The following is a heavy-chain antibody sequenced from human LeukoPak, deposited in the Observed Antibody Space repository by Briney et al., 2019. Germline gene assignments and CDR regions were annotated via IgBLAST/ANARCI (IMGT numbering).Heavy chain of an antibody. V-gene: IGHV3-7*01. D-gene: IGHD6-19*01. CDR2: IKQDGSDK. CDR3: ARGRYSSGWYPDYFDF. J-gene: IGHJ4*02. CDR1: GFTFSNYW. Sequence: PGGSLRLSCAASGFTFSNYWMTWVRQAPGKGLEWVANIKQDGSDKYYVDSVKGRLTISRDNAKNSLYLQMNSLRVEDTAVYYCARGRYSSGWYPDYFDFWGQGTLVTVSS.